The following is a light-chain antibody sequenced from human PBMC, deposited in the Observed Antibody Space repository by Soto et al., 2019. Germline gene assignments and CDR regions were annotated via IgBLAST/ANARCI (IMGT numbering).Light chain of an antibody. V-gene: IGKV3-11*01. CDR2: DAS. Sequence: EIVLTQSPATLSLSPGERATLSCRASQSVSSYLAWYQQKPGQAPRLLIYDASNRATGIPARFSGSGSGTDFPLTISSLEPEVFAVYYCQQRSNWLTFGPGTKVDIK. CDR3: QQRSNWLT. CDR1: QSVSSY. J-gene: IGKJ3*01.